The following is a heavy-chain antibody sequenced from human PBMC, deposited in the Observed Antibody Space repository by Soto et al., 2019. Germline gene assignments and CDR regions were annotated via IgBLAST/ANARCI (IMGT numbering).Heavy chain of an antibody. CDR2: ISGSGGST. Sequence: GGSLRLSCAASGFTFSSYAMSWVRQAPGKGLEWVSAISGSGGSTYYADSVKGRFTISRDNSKNTLYLQMNSLRAEDTAVYYCAKESLDYDFWSGCFDYWGQGTLVTVSS. CDR3: AKESLDYDFWSGCFDY. D-gene: IGHD3-3*01. V-gene: IGHV3-23*01. CDR1: GFTFSSYA. J-gene: IGHJ4*02.